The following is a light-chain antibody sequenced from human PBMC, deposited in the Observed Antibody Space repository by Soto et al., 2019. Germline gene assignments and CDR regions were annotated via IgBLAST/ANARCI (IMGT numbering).Light chain of an antibody. J-gene: IGKJ5*01. CDR3: HQYRSSPQNPT. V-gene: IGKV3-20*01. CDR1: QSVSSNY. CDR2: DAS. Sequence: EIVLTQSPGTLSLSPGERATLSCRATQSVSSNYLAWYQQKPGQAPRLLIYDASSRATGIPDRFSGSGSGTDFTLTISRLEPEDFAVYHCHQYRSSPQNPTFGQGTRLEIK.